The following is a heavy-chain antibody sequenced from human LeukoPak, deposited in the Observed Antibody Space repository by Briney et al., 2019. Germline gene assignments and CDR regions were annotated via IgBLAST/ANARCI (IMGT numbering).Heavy chain of an antibody. J-gene: IGHJ4*02. CDR1: GFTFDDYA. CDR3: AKAAVRYTTRWNNFDY. V-gene: IGHV3-43D*03. Sequence: GGSLRLSCAASGFTFDDYAMHWVRHAPGKGLEWVSLISWDGGNIFYADSMQGRFTISRDNSKNSLYLQMNSLRAEDSAFYYCAKAAVRYTTRWNNFDYWGQGTLVTVSS. CDR2: ISWDGGNI. D-gene: IGHD2-2*02.